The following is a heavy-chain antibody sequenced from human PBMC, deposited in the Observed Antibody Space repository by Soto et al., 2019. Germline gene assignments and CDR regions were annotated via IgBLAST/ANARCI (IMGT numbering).Heavy chain of an antibody. CDR3: ARRSGDRSRSYGLDV. CDR2: IYPGDSDT. Sequence: GESLKISCKASGNSFTSYWIGWVRQMPGKGLEWMGIIYPGDSDTRYSPSFQGQVTISADKSISTAYLQWSSLKASDTAIYYCARRSGDRSRSYGLDVWGQGTTVTVSS. D-gene: IGHD4-17*01. CDR1: GNSFTSYW. J-gene: IGHJ6*02. V-gene: IGHV5-51*01.